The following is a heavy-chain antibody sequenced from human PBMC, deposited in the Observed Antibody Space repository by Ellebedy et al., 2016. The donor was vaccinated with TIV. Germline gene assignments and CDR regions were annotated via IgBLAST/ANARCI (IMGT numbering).Heavy chain of an antibody. CDR3: GTHPLSQWLRCFES. J-gene: IGHJ4*02. D-gene: IGHD6-19*01. Sequence: GESLKISCAASGLTFSDYYMSWVRQAPGKGLEWVSSISSTSDYTSSADSMEGRFTISRDNANNSMFLQMNSLRAEDTAVYYCGTHPLSQWLRCFESWGRGTLVTVSS. V-gene: IGHV3-11*03. CDR1: GLTFSDYY. CDR2: ISSTSDYT.